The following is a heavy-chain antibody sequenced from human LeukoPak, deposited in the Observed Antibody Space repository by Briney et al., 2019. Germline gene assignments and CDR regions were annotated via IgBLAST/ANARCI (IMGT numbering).Heavy chain of an antibody. J-gene: IGHJ3*02. CDR1: GGSISSSSYY. D-gene: IGHD3-22*01. V-gene: IGHV4-39*07. CDR2: IYYSGST. CDR3: AIYYYDSSGYYYDAFDM. Sequence: SETLSLTCTVSGGSISSSSYYWGWIRQPPGKGLEWIGSIYYSGSTYYNPSLKSRVTLSVDTSKNQFSLKLSSVTAADTAVYYCAIYYYDSSGYYYDAFDMWGQGTVVTVSS.